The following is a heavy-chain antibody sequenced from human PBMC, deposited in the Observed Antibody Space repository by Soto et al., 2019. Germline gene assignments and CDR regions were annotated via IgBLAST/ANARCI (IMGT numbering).Heavy chain of an antibody. CDR2: IYPDDSDT. CDR3: ARHRKVVARGTYYMDV. J-gene: IGHJ6*03. D-gene: IGHD2-15*01. Sequence: PGESLKISCEGSGYNFVNYWIGWARQKPGKGLEWMGIIYPDDSDTKYSPSFQGQVSISVDKSISTAYLQWSSLKASDTGIYYCARHRKVVARGTYYMDVWGNGTTVTSP. V-gene: IGHV5-51*01. CDR1: GYNFVNYW.